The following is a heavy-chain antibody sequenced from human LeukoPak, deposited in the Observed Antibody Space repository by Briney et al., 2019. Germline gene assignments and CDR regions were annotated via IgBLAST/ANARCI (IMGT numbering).Heavy chain of an antibody. D-gene: IGHD2-15*01. CDR3: ARAPAYCTGGNCYLFYFDS. CDR1: GFTFSSYG. V-gene: IGHV3-30*03. CDR2: ISHDGNNK. Sequence: PGGSLRLSCAASGFTFSSYGMHWVRQAPGKGLEGVAIISHDGNNKYYADSVKGRFTISRDNSKNTLYLQMNSLRAEDTAVYYCARAPAYCTGGNCYLFYFDSWGQGTLVTVSS. J-gene: IGHJ4*02.